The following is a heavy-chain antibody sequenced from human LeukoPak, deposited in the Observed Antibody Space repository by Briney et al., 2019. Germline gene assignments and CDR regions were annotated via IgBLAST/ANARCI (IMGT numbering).Heavy chain of an antibody. CDR3: ARQWLVSPLFDY. J-gene: IGHJ4*02. D-gene: IGHD6-19*01. V-gene: IGHV4-34*01. Sequence: SETLSLTCAVYGGSFSGYYWSWIRQPPGKGLEWIGEINHSGSTNYNPSLRSRVTVSVHTSKNQLSLKLCSVTAADTAVYYCARQWLVSPLFDYWGQGTLVTVSS. CDR2: INHSGST. CDR1: GGSFSGYY.